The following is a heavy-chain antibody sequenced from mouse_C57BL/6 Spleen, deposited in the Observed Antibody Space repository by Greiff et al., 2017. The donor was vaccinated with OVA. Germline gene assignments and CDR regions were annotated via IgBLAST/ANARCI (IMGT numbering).Heavy chain of an antibody. CDR1: GYTFTSYW. CDR2: IDPSDSYT. V-gene: IGHV1-59*01. CDR3: ARTDDYEYFDV. J-gene: IGHJ1*03. Sequence: QVQLQQSGAELVRPGTSVKLSCKASGYTFTSYWMHWVKQRPGQGLEWIGVIDPSDSYTNYNQKFKGKATLTVDTSSSTAYMQLSSLTSEDSAVYYCARTDDYEYFDVWGTGTTVTVSS. D-gene: IGHD2-4*01.